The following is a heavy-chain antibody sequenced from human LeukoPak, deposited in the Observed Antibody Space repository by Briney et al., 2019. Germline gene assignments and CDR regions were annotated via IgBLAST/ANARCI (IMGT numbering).Heavy chain of an antibody. Sequence: GGSLRLSCAASGFTFNNYGMHWVRQAPGKGLEWVTVISYDGSNKYYADSVKGRFTISRDNSKNTLYLQMNSLRAEDTAVYYCAKSGGNYYGFDYWGQGTLVTVSS. V-gene: IGHV3-30*18. CDR3: AKSGGNYYGFDY. CDR2: ISYDGSNK. CDR1: GFTFNNYG. D-gene: IGHD1-26*01. J-gene: IGHJ4*02.